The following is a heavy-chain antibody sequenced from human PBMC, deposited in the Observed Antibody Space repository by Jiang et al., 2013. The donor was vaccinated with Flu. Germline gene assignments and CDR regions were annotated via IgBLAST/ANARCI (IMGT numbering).Heavy chain of an antibody. CDR3: ARGKPLHRHTDSYDSSGYYLEDY. CDR2: INHSGST. CDR1: GGSFSGYY. D-gene: IGHD3-22*01. J-gene: IGHJ4*02. V-gene: IGHV4-34*01. Sequence: LLKPSETLSLTCAVYGGSFSGYYWSWIRQPPGKGLEWIGEINHSGSTNYNPSLKSRVTISVDTSKNQFSLKLSSVTAADTAVYYCARGKPLHRHTDSYDSSGYYLEDYWGQGTLVTVSS.